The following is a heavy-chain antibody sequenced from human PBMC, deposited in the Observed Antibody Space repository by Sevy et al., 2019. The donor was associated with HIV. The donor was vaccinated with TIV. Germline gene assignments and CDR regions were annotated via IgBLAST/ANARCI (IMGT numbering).Heavy chain of an antibody. CDR1: GFTFSSYG. J-gene: IGHJ4*02. V-gene: IGHV3-30*03. D-gene: IGHD4-17*01. Sequence: GGSLRISCAASGFTFSSYGMHWVRQAPGKGLEWVAVISYDGSNKYYADSVKGRFTISRDNSKNTLYLQMNSLRAEDTAVYYCAIDLEFYDNGDYGPAFMPDYWGQGTLVTVSS. CDR3: AIDLEFYDNGDYGPAFMPDY. CDR2: ISYDGSNK.